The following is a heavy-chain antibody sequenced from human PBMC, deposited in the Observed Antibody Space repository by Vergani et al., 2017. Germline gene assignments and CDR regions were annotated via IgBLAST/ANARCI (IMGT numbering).Heavy chain of an antibody. V-gene: IGHV3-7*01. Sequence: EVQLLESGGGLVQPGGSLRLSCAASGFTFSSYAMSWVRQAPGKGLEWVANIKQDGSEKYYVDSVKGRFTISRDNAKNSLYLQMNSLRAEDTAVYYCARDGIVVVPAAIYYYYGMDVCGQRTTFTGSS. J-gene: IGHJ6*01. CDR3: ARDGIVVVPAAIYYYYGMDV. CDR2: IKQDGSEK. CDR1: GFTFSSYA. D-gene: IGHD2-2*01.